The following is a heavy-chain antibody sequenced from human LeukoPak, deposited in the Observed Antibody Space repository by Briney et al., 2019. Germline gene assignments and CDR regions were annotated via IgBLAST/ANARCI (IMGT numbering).Heavy chain of an antibody. V-gene: IGHV1-2*04. CDR3: ATGIAVAGLSFDY. CDR1: GYTCTGYY. J-gene: IGHJ4*02. D-gene: IGHD6-19*01. CDR2: INPNSGGT. Sequence: ASVKVSCKASGYTCTGYYMHWVRQAPGQGLEWMGWINPNSGGTNYAQKFQGWVTMTRDTSISTAYMELSRLRSDDTAVYYCATGIAVAGLSFDYWGQGTLVTVSS.